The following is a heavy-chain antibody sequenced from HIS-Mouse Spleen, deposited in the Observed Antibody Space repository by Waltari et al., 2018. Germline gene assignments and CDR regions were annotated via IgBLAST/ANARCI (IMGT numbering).Heavy chain of an antibody. J-gene: IGHJ6*02. CDR3: ARVPGIAAAGYYYGMDV. CDR1: GGSFRGYY. Sequence: QVQLQQWGAGLLKPSETLSLTCAVYGGSFRGYYWSWVRPPPGKGPAWIGEINHRGSTNYNPSLKSRVTISVDTSKNQFSLKLSSVTAADTAVYYCARVPGIAAAGYYYGMDVWGQGTTVTVSS. D-gene: IGHD6-13*01. V-gene: IGHV4-34*01. CDR2: INHRGST.